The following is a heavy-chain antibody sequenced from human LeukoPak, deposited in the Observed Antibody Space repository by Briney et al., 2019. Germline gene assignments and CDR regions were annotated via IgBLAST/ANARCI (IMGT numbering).Heavy chain of an antibody. J-gene: IGHJ4*02. CDR1: GYTFTGYY. Sequence: GASVKVSCKASGYTFTGYYMHWVRQAPGQGLEWMGWINPNSGGTNYAQKFQGRVTMTRDTSISTAYMELSRLRSDGTAVYYCARDPGWDGYNGGAFDYWGQGTLVTVSS. CDR2: INPNSGGT. CDR3: ARDPGWDGYNGGAFDY. V-gene: IGHV1-2*02. D-gene: IGHD5-24*01.